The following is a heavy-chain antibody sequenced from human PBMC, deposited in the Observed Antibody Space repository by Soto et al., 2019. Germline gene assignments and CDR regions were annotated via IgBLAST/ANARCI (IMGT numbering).Heavy chain of an antibody. D-gene: IGHD3-10*01. V-gene: IGHV3-72*01. CDR2: TRNKANSYTT. Sequence: GESLKISCAASGFTFSDHYMDWVRQAPGKGLEWVGRTRNKANSYTTEYAASVKGRFTISRDDPKNSLYLQMNSLKTEDTAVYYCARGYSYGSGSYYDYWGQGTLVTVSS. J-gene: IGHJ4*02. CDR1: GFTFSDHY. CDR3: ARGYSYGSGSYYDY.